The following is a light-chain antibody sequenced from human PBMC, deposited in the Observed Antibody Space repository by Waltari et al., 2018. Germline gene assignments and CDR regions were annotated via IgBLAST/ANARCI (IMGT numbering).Light chain of an antibody. CDR3: QQYLTSSWT. J-gene: IGKJ1*01. CDR2: GES. Sequence: DIVMTQSPDSLAVSLGERATINCKSSQSVLYSSNNKNYLAWYQQKPGQPPKLLIYGESTRESGVPDRFSGSGSGTDFTLTISSLQAEDVAVYYCQQYLTSSWTFGQGTKVEIK. V-gene: IGKV4-1*01. CDR1: QSVLYSSNNKNY.